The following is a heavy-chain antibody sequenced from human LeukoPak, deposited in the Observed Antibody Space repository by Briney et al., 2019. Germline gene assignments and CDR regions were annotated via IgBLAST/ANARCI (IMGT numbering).Heavy chain of an antibody. D-gene: IGHD4-17*01. CDR2: VRYDGRDK. V-gene: IGHV3-30*02. J-gene: IGHJ6*03. Sequence: GGSLRLSCAASGFTFSTYGMHWVRQAPGKGREWVAFVRYDGRDKYYVDSVKGRFTISRDNSRNTLYLQMNSLRAEDTAVYYCAKGAGYGDLGYFYYMDVWGKGTTVTVSS. CDR1: GFTFSTYG. CDR3: AKGAGYGDLGYFYYMDV.